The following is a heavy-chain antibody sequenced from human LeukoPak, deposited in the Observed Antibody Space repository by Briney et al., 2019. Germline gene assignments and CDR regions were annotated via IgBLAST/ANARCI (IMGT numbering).Heavy chain of an antibody. CDR1: GGSISSYY. V-gene: IGHV4-59*01. J-gene: IGHJ4*02. CDR2: IYYSGST. D-gene: IGHD3-22*01. Sequence: SETLSLTCTVSGGSISSYYWSWIRQAPGKRLEWIGYIYYSGSTNYNSSLKSRVTISVDTSKNQFSLKLTSVTAADTAVFYCARSLSGYYWDYWGQGTLVTVSS. CDR3: ARSLSGYYWDY.